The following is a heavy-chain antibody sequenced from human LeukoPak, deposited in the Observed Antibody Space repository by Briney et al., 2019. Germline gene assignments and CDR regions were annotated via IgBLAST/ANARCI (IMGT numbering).Heavy chain of an antibody. CDR1: GGSFSGYY. CDR2: INHSGST. J-gene: IGHJ6*04. CDR3: ARGLKTGTTGYYGMDV. Sequence: PSETLSLTCAVYGGSFSGYYWSWIRQPPGKGLEWIGEINHSGSTNYNPSLKSRVTISVDTSKNQLSLKLSSVTAADTAVYYCARGLKTGTTGYYGMDVWGKGTTVTVSS. V-gene: IGHV4-34*01. D-gene: IGHD1-1*01.